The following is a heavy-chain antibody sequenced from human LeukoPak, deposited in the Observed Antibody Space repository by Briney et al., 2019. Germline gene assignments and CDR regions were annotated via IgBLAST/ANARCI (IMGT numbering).Heavy chain of an antibody. CDR3: VTDTVVPLAQIDH. CDR2: VRSVAAGGAT. V-gene: IGHV3-15*01. CDR1: GFIFSGAW. D-gene: IGHD4/OR15-4a*01. Sequence: PGGSLRLTCAASGFIFSGAWMSWVRQAPGQGLEWVGRVRSVAAGGATEYAAPVEGRFIISRDDSKYTLSLQMNSLQIEDTAVYFCVTDTVVPLAQIDHWGQGTPVTVSS. J-gene: IGHJ4*02.